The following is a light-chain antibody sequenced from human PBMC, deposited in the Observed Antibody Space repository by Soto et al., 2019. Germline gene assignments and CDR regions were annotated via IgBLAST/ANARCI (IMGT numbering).Light chain of an antibody. V-gene: IGLV1-44*01. CDR2: SNT. J-gene: IGLJ2*01. Sequence: QSVLTQPPSASGTPGQRVTISCAGSSSNIGSNIVNWYQHLPGTAPNLLIYSNTQRPSGVPDRFSGSKSGASASLAISGLQSEDEADYYCAAWDDSLNAWVFGGGTKLTVL. CDR1: SSNIGSNI. CDR3: AAWDDSLNAWV.